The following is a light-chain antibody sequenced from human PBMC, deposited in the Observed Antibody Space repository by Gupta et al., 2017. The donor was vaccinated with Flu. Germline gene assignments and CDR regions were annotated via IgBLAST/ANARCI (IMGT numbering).Light chain of an antibody. Sequence: DIQMTQSPSSLSASVGDRVTITCRASQSISSYLNWYQQKPGKAPKLLIYAASSWQSGVPSRFSGSGYVTDFTLTSSRRQSEDFATYYWQHSYSTLTFGGGTKVEIK. CDR1: QSISSY. CDR2: AAS. V-gene: IGKV1-39*01. CDR3: QHSYSTLT. J-gene: IGKJ4*01.